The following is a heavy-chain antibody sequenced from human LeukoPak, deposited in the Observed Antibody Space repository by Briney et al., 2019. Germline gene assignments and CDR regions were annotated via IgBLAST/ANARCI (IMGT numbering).Heavy chain of an antibody. D-gene: IGHD3-9*01. J-gene: IGHJ4*02. Sequence: GASVKVSCKASGYTFTSYDINWVRQATGQGLEWMGWMNPNSGNTGYAQKFQGRVTMTRNTSISTAYMELSSLRSEDTAVYYCATLGVLTGYYPLDYWGQETLVTVSS. CDR3: ATLGVLTGYYPLDY. CDR2: MNPNSGNT. CDR1: GYTFTSYD. V-gene: IGHV1-8*01.